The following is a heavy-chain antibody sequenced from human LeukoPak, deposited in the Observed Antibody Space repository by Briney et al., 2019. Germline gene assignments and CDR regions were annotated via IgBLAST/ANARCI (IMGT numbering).Heavy chain of an antibody. CDR1: GGSISSYY. CDR2: IYYSGST. D-gene: IGHD3-22*01. V-gene: IGHV4-59*01. J-gene: IGHJ4*02. Sequence: SETLSLTCTVSGGSISSYYWSWIRQPPGKGLEWIGYIYYSGSTNYKPSLKSRVTISVDTSKNQFSLKLSSVTAADTAVYYCARAIYDSSGPFDYWGQGTLVTVSS. CDR3: ARAIYDSSGPFDY.